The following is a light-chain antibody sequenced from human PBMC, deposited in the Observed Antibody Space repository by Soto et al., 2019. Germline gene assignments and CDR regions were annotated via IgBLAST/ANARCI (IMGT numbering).Light chain of an antibody. CDR3: QQRSNWPWT. V-gene: IGKV3-11*01. CDR1: QSVSSY. CDR2: DAS. Sequence: VGVTQSPATVSLSPGERATLSCRASQSVSSYLAWYQQKPGQAPRLLIYDASNRATGIPARFSGSGSGTDFTLTISSLEPEDFAVYYCQQRSNWPWTFGQGTKVDIK. J-gene: IGKJ1*01.